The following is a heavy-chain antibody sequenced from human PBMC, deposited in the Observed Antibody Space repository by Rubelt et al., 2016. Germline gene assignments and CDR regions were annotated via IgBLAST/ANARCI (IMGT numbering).Heavy chain of an antibody. CDR3: ARPIEWEPDKNPRSKANWFDP. Sequence: QLQLQESGPGLVKPSETLSLTCTVSGGSISSSSYYWGWIRQPPGKGLEWIGSIYYSGSTYYNPSLKSRVTISVDTSKSQFSLKRSSGTAADTAVYYCARPIEWEPDKNPRSKANWFDPWGQGTLVTVSS. D-gene: IGHD1-26*01. CDR2: IYYSGST. V-gene: IGHV4-39*01. J-gene: IGHJ5*02. CDR1: GGSISSSSYY.